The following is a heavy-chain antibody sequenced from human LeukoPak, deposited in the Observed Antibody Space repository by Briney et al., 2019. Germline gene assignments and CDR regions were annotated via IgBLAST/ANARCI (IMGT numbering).Heavy chain of an antibody. Sequence: ASVKVSCGASGYRFTGYYIHWVRQAPGQGLEWMGWINPNNGGTNYAQKFQGRVTMARDTSITTTYMELSSLRSDDTAVYYCARDSGDYYGSGSRFDPWGQGTLVTVSS. CDR3: ARDSGDYYGSGSRFDP. J-gene: IGHJ5*02. V-gene: IGHV1-2*02. CDR1: GYRFTGYY. D-gene: IGHD3-10*01. CDR2: INPNNGGT.